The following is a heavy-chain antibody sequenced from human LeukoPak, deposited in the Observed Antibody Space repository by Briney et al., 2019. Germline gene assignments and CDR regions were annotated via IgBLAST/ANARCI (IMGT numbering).Heavy chain of an antibody. D-gene: IGHD6-19*01. V-gene: IGHV3-7*02. CDR2: IEQDGSEK. CDR3: ASHPGYSSGWYGTGFFDY. Sequence: GGSLRLSCAASGFTFSSYWMSWVRQAPGKRLEWVANIEQDGSEKYYVDSVKGRFTISRDNAKNSLSLQMNSLRAEDTAVYYCASHPGYSSGWYGTGFFDYWGQGTLVTVSS. CDR1: GFTFSSYW. J-gene: IGHJ4*02.